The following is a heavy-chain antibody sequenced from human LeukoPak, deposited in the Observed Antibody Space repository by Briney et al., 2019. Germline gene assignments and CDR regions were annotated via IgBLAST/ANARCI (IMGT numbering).Heavy chain of an antibody. CDR1: GFTFSSYW. V-gene: IGHV3-7*01. CDR2: MNQDGSEK. Sequence: GGSLRLSCAASGFTFSSYWMTWVRQAPGKGLEWVANMNQDGSEKYYVDSVKGRFTISRDNAKNSLYLQMSSLRAEDTAVYYCARQMYDGNSNPYDAFDIWGQGTMVTVSS. J-gene: IGHJ3*02. D-gene: IGHD4-23*01. CDR3: ARQMYDGNSNPYDAFDI.